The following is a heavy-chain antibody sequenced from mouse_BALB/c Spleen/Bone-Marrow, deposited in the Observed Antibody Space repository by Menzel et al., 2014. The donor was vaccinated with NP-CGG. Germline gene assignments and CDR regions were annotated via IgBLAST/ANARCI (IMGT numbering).Heavy chain of an antibody. J-gene: IGHJ2*01. CDR2: ISTYSGNT. CDR1: GYTFTAYA. D-gene: IGHD1-1*01. CDR3: ARNFYGSSYFDY. V-gene: IGHV1S137*01. Sequence: QVQLKESGPEVVRPGVSVKLSCKGSGYTFTAYAMHWVKQSHAESLEWIGLISTYSGNTHYNQDFKGKATMTVGKSSSTAYMELARLTSEDSAIYYCARNFYGSSYFDYWGQGTTLTVSS.